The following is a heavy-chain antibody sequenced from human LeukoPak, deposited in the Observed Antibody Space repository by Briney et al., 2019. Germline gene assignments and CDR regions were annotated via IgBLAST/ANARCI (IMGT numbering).Heavy chain of an antibody. CDR3: AKDRFRPAIFGVGNWFDP. V-gene: IGHV3-23*01. CDR1: GFTFSSYA. D-gene: IGHD3-3*01. J-gene: IGHJ5*02. CDR2: ISGSGGST. Sequence: GSLRLSCAAPGFTFSSYAMSWVRQAPGKGLEWVSAISGSGGSTYYADSVKGRFTISRDNSKNTLYLQMNSLRAEDTAVYYCAKDRFRPAIFGVGNWFDPWGQGTLVTVSS.